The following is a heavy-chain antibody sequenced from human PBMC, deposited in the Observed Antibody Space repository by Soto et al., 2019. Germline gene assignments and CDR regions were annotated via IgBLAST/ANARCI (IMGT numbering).Heavy chain of an antibody. CDR3: ARDRHSGFDSRY. CDR2: ISSSSSYI. D-gene: IGHD5-12*01. Sequence: EVQLVESGEGLVRPGGSLRLSCAASGFTFSSYAMTWVRQAPGMVLEWVASISSSSSYIYYADSLKGRFIISRDNAKHSLFLQMTSMRAEDTAVYYGARDRHSGFDSRYWGQGPLGTVSS. J-gene: IGHJ4*02. CDR1: GFTFSSYA. V-gene: IGHV3-21*01.